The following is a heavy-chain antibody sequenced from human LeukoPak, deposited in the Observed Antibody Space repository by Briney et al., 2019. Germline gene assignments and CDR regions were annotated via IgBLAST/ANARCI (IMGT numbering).Heavy chain of an antibody. CDR1: GFTFSNYA. J-gene: IGHJ4*02. D-gene: IGHD3-10*01. CDR2: IRYDGSNK. CDR3: TRDSGRRRGVFNIDY. V-gene: IGHV3-30*04. Sequence: GRSLRLSCAASGFTFSNYALHWVRQAPGKGLEWVAFIRYDGSNKYYADSVKGRFTISRDNDKNSLYLQLNSLRAEDTAVYYCTRDSGRRRGVFNIDYWGQGTLVTVSS.